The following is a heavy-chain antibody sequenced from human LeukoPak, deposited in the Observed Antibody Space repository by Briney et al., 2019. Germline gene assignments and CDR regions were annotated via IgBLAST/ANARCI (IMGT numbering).Heavy chain of an antibody. J-gene: IGHJ6*02. V-gene: IGHV4-59*01. CDR1: GGSISSFY. Sequence: SETLSLTCTVSGGSISSFYWSWIRQPPGQGLEWIGYIHYSGTANYISSPKSRVTISVDTSKNQFSLKLQSVTAADTAVYYCARDPNSSSSEHFYGMDVWDRGTSVTVSS. D-gene: IGHD6-6*01. CDR3: ARDPNSSSSEHFYGMDV. CDR2: IHYSGTA.